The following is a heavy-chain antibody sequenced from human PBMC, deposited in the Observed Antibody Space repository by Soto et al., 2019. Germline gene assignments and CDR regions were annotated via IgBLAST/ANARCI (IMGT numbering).Heavy chain of an antibody. Sequence: EGQVMESGGGLVHPGRSLRLSCSVSGFTFDDYAMHLVRQAPGKGLEWVSGITWRGDYTAYADSLKDRFTISRDNAQNALYLQMDNLRPEDTALYYCVRGGLILEDGFEIWGQGTLVTVAS. CDR2: ITWRGDYT. J-gene: IGHJ4*03. CDR3: VRGGLILEDGFEI. V-gene: IGHV3-9*01. D-gene: IGHD5-12*01. CDR1: GFTFDDYA.